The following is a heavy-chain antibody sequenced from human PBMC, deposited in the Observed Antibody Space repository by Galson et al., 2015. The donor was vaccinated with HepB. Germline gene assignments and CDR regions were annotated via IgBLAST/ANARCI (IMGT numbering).Heavy chain of an antibody. CDR1: GFTVSSNY. Sequence: SLRLSCAASGFTVSSNYMSWVRQAPGKGLEWVSVIYTSGTTYYADSVKGRFTISRDSSKNTLYLQMNSQRAEDTAVYYCAREYEGYSMTDYYYYYYMDVWGEGTIVSVSS. V-gene: IGHV3-53*01. CDR2: IYTSGTT. J-gene: IGHJ6*03. CDR3: AREYEGYSMTDYYYYYYMDV. D-gene: IGHD5-24*01.